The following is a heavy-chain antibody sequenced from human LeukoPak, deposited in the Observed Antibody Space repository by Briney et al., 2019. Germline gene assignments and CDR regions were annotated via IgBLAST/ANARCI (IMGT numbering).Heavy chain of an antibody. CDR2: LNWNGAGT. J-gene: IGHJ4*02. CDR1: GFTFDDYG. D-gene: IGHD3-9*01. CDR3: ARDWYDILTGYHAALGY. V-gene: IGHV3-20*04. Sequence: GGSLRLSCAASGFTFDDYGLSWVRQVPGKGLEWVSGLNWNGAGTGYADSVKGRFTISRDNAKNSLYLQMNSLRAEDTAVYYCARDWYDILTGYHAALGYWGQGTLVTVSS.